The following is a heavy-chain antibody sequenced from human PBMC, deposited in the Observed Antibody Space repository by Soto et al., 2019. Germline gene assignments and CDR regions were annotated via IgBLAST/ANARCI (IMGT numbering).Heavy chain of an antibody. D-gene: IGHD5-18*01. V-gene: IGHV1-8*01. CDR1: GYTFTSYD. CDR3: ARRAVDTAMAYPYDFDY. CDR2: MNPNSGNT. Sequence: ASVKVSCKASGYTFTSYDINWVRQATGQGLEWMGWMNPNSGNTGYAQKFQGRVTMTRNTSISTAYMELSSLRSEDTAVYYCARRAVDTAMAYPYDFDYWGQGTLVTVSS. J-gene: IGHJ4*02.